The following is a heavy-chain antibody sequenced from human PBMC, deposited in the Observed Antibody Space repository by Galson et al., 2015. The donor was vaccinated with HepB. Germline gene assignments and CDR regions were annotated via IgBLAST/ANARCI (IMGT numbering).Heavy chain of an antibody. CDR1: GGSFSGYY. D-gene: IGHD3-10*01. Sequence: LSLTCAVYGGSFSGYYWSWIRQPPGKGLEWIGEINHSGSTNYNPSLKSRVTISVDTSKNQFSLKLSSVTAADTAVYYCARKVVGERGVMSFDYWGQGTLVTVSS. J-gene: IGHJ4*02. CDR2: INHSGST. V-gene: IGHV4-34*01. CDR3: ARKVVGERGVMSFDY.